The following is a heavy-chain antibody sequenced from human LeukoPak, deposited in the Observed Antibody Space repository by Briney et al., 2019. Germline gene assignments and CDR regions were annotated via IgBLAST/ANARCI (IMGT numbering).Heavy chain of an antibody. V-gene: IGHV4-61*02. CDR1: GGSISSGSCY. D-gene: IGHD5-12*01. CDR2: IYTSGST. CDR3: AGGYSGYDRGYYYYGMDV. Sequence: SQTLSLTCTVSGGSISSGSCYWSWIRQPAGKGLEWIGRIYTSGSTNYNPSLKSRVTISVDTSKNQFSLKLSSVTAADTAVYYCAGGYSGYDRGYYYYGMDVWGQGTTVTVSS. J-gene: IGHJ6*02.